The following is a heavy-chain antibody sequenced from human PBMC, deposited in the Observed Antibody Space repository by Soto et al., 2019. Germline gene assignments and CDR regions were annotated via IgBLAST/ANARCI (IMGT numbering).Heavy chain of an antibody. CDR3: AKVGLRLGGDY. V-gene: IGHV3-23*01. Sequence: EVQLLQSGGGLVESGGSLRLSCAASGFTFSNYAMSWVRQARGKGLEWVSTISGSAGTTYYADSVKGRFTISRDNSKSTVYLQMSSLRADDTAVYYCAKVGLRLGGDYWGQGTLVTVSS. CDR1: GFTFSNYA. J-gene: IGHJ4*02. CDR2: ISGSAGTT. D-gene: IGHD4-17*01.